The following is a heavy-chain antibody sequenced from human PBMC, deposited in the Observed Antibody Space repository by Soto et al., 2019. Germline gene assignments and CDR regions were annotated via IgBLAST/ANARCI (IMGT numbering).Heavy chain of an antibody. CDR3: ARAVATDVGGLGFYDCFDI. V-gene: IGHV4-59*01. D-gene: IGHD5-12*01. Sequence: ASETLSLTCTISGGSISNYYWTWIRQTPGKGLEWIGYVYYSGNTNYNPSLKSRVSISVDMSKNQFSLELSSVTAADTAMYYCARAVATDVGGLGFYDCFDIWGPGTKVTVSS. CDR1: GGSISNYY. CDR2: VYYSGNT. J-gene: IGHJ3*02.